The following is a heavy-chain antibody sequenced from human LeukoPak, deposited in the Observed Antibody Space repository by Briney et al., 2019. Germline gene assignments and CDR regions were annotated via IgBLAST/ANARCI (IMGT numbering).Heavy chain of an antibody. CDR1: GGSISSYF. CDR3: ARGVEYSSSSGLGY. Sequence: SETLSLTCTVSGGSISSYFWSWIRQPPGKGLEWIGYIYYSGSTNYNPSLKSRVTISVDTSKNQFSLKLSSVTAADTAVYYCARGVEYSSSSGLGYWGQGTLVTVSS. V-gene: IGHV4-59*01. CDR2: IYYSGST. J-gene: IGHJ4*02. D-gene: IGHD6-6*01.